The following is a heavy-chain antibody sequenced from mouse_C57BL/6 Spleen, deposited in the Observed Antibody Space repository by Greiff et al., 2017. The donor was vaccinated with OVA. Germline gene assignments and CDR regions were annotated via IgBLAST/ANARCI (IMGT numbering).Heavy chain of an antibody. V-gene: IGHV1-76*01. J-gene: IGHJ3*01. Sequence: QVHVKQSGAELVRPGASVKLSCKASGYTFTDYYINWVKQRPGQGLEWIARIYPGSGNTYYNEKFKGKATLTAEKSSSTAYMQLSSLTSEDSAVYFCARDGYYERFAYWGQGTLVTVSA. CDR2: IYPGSGNT. D-gene: IGHD2-3*01. CDR3: ARDGYYERFAY. CDR1: GYTFTDYY.